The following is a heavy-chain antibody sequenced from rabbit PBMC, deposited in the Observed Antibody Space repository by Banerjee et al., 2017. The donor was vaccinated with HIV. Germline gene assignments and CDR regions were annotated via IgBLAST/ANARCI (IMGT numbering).Heavy chain of an antibody. CDR3: ARGGVGFAGYHYATGLGFGL. Sequence: QEQLEESGGDLVRPGASLTLTCTASGIDFSSYGISWVRQAPGKGLEWIGYINTGSGTTYYASWAKGRFTISKTSSTTVTLQMTSLTAADTATYLCARGGVGFAGYHYATGLGFGLWGPGTLVTVS. J-gene: IGHJ6*01. CDR1: GIDFSSYG. D-gene: IGHD6-1*01. V-gene: IGHV1S45*01. CDR2: INTGSGTT.